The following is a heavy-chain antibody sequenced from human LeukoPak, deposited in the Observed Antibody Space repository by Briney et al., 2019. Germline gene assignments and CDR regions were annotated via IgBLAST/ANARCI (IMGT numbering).Heavy chain of an antibody. V-gene: IGHV4-61*02. CDR1: GGSIGSGNYN. CDR3: ARSHCRGGSCYSGVMLYYFDY. CDR2: ICTSGNS. Sequence: SETLSLTCTVSGGSIGSGNYNWSWIRPPTGQGLVGISRICTSGNSNYNPSLKSRVTISVHTSKNHFSVKLSSVTAADTAVYYCARSHCRGGSCYSGVMLYYFDYWGQGTLVTVSS. D-gene: IGHD2-15*01. J-gene: IGHJ4*02.